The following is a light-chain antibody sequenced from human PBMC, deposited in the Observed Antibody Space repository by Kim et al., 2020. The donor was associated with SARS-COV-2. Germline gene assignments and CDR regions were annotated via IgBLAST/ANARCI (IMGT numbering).Light chain of an antibody. CDR3: HQYNEWPKT. Sequence: SVSPGERATLSCRARQTIGNYLAWYQQKPGQAPRLLIYGASTRATDIPARFSGSGSGTEFTLTIGSLQAEDFAVYYCHQYNEWPKTFGQGTKLEI. J-gene: IGKJ2*01. CDR2: GAS. CDR1: QTIGNY. V-gene: IGKV3-15*01.